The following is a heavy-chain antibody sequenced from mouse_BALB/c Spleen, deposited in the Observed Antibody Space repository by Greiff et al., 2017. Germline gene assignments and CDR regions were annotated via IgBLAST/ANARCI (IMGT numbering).Heavy chain of an antibody. J-gene: IGHJ4*01. D-gene: IGHD2-1*01. CDR3: ARWSYGNYAMDY. CDR1: GYTFTSYT. CDR2: INPSSGYT. V-gene: IGHV1-4*01. Sequence: VQLQQSGAELARPGASVKMSCKASGYTFTSYTMHWVNQRPGQGLEWIGYINPSSGYTNYNQKFKDKATLTADKSSSTAYMQLSSLTSEDSAVYYCARWSYGNYAMDYWGQGTSVTVSS.